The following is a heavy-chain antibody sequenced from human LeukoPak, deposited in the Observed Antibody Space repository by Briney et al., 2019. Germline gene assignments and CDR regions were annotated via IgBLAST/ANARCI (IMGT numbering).Heavy chain of an antibody. Sequence: GGSLRLPCEASGFTFSSYGMHWVRQAPDKGLQWVALILNDGSNQYYADSVKGRFTISRDNSRNTLYLQMNSLRAEDTAVYYCVRDGPATDNEFDYWGQGTRVTVSS. D-gene: IGHD1-1*01. J-gene: IGHJ4*02. CDR3: VRDGPATDNEFDY. CDR1: GFTFSSYG. CDR2: ILNDGSNQ. V-gene: IGHV3-33*01.